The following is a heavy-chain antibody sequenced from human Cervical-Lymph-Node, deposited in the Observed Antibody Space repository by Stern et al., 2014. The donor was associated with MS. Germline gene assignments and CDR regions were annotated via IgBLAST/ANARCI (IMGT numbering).Heavy chain of an antibody. CDR3: ARYDSSGSYYPYYHGVDV. CDR1: GFSLTTDGVG. Sequence: QVTLKESGPSLVKPTQTLTLTCSFSGFSLTTDGVGVGWIRQHPGKALEWLALIFWDDDKRYSPSLKSRLTISKDTSKNKVVLTLTNLDPEDTATYYCARYDSSGSYYPYYHGVDVWGQGTTVTVSS. CDR2: IFWDDDK. V-gene: IGHV2-5*02. J-gene: IGHJ6*02. D-gene: IGHD3-22*01.